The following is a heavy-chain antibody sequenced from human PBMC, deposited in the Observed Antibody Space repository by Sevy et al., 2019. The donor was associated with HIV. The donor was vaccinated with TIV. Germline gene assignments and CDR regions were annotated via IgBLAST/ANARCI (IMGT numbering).Heavy chain of an antibody. D-gene: IGHD3-10*01. Sequence: GGSLRLSCAASGFTFDDYAMHWVRQAPGKGLEWVSGISWNSGSIGYADSVKGRFTISRDNAKNSLYLQMNSLRAEDTALYYCAKDWDGSGSYYAFDYWGQGTLVTVSS. CDR2: ISWNSGSI. J-gene: IGHJ4*02. CDR3: AKDWDGSGSYYAFDY. CDR1: GFTFDDYA. V-gene: IGHV3-9*01.